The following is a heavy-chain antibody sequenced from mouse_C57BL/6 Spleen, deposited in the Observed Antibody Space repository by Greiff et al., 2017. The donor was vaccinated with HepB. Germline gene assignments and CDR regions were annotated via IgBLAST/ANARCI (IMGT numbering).Heavy chain of an antibody. Sequence: EVQLVESEGGLVQPGSSMKLSCTASGFTFSDYYMAWVRQVPEKGLEWVANINYDGSSTYYLDSLKSRFIISRDNAKNILYLQMSSLKSEDTATYYCARGSYGSRGAMDYWGQGTSVTVSS. J-gene: IGHJ4*01. V-gene: IGHV5-16*01. CDR1: GFTFSDYY. CDR3: ARGSYGSRGAMDY. D-gene: IGHD1-1*01. CDR2: INYDGSST.